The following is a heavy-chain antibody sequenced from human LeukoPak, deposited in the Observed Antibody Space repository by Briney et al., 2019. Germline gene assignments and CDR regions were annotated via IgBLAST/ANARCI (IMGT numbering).Heavy chain of an antibody. V-gene: IGHV1-18*04. CDR1: GYTFTSYG. D-gene: IGHD3-9*01. CDR3: ARERDYDILTGYYGYYYGMDV. Sequence: GASVKVSCKASGYTFTSYGISWVRQAPGQGLEWMGWISAYNGNTNYVQKLQGRVTMTTDTSTSTAYMELRSLRSDDTAVYYCARERDYDILTGYYGYYYGMDVWGKGTTVTVSS. J-gene: IGHJ6*04. CDR2: ISAYNGNT.